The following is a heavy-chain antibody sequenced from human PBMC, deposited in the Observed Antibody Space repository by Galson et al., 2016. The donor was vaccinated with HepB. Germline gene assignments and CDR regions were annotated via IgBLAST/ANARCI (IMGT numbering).Heavy chain of an antibody. J-gene: IGHJ6*02. D-gene: IGHD3-9*01. CDR2: IYYSGST. Sequence: ETLSLTCTVSGGSVSSGSYYWSWIRQPPGKGLEWIGYIYYSGSTKYNPSLKSRVTITLDKSKNQFSLKLSSVTAADTAVYYCARDLGKYYDFLTTYHYVMDVWGQGTTATVSS. CDR3: ARDLGKYYDFLTTYHYVMDV. V-gene: IGHV4-61*01. CDR1: GGSVSSGSYY.